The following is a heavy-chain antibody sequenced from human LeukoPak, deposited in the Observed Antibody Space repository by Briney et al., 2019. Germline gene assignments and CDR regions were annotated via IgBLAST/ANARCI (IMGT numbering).Heavy chain of an antibody. CDR2: INHSGST. J-gene: IGHJ6*02. Sequence: SETLSLTCAVYGGSFSGYYWSWIRQPPGKGLEWIGEINHSGSTNYNPSLKSRVTISVDTSKNQFSLKLSSVTAADTAVYYCARGLRWFGDDYYYYYGMDVWGHGTTVTVSS. CDR3: ARGLRWFGDDYYYYYGMDV. CDR1: GGSFSGYY. D-gene: IGHD3-10*01. V-gene: IGHV4-34*01.